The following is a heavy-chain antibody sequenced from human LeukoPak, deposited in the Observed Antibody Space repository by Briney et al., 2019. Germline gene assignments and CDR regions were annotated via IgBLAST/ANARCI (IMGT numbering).Heavy chain of an antibody. CDR2: IYDSGST. Sequence: SETLSLTCTVSGGSISIYYWSWVRQPPGKGLEGIGYIYDSGSTNYNPSLKSRVTISVDTSKNQFSLKLSSVTAADTAVYYCTRDRELGVWGQGTTVTVSS. D-gene: IGHD1-26*01. CDR3: TRDRELGV. CDR1: GGSISIYY. V-gene: IGHV4-59*01. J-gene: IGHJ6*02.